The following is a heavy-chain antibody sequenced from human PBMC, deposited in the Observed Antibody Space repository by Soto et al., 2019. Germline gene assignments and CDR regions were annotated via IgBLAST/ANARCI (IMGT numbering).Heavy chain of an antibody. CDR3: AKTRGAMIYAISVYGMDV. J-gene: IGHJ6*02. CDR2: ISGSADST. V-gene: IGHV3-23*01. Sequence: ESGGGFIHPRGSLRLSCAASGFSFSSFAMNWVRQAPGKGLEWVSIISGSADSTFYADSVKGRFTISRDNSKSTLYLQINSLRAEDTAVYYCAKTRGAMIYAISVYGMDVWGQGTTVTVSS. CDR1: GFSFSSFA. D-gene: IGHD2-8*01.